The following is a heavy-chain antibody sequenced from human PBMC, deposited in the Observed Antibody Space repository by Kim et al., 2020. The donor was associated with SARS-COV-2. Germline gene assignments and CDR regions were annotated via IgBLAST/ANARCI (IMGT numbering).Heavy chain of an antibody. CDR2: LYYSGST. CDR1: GGSISGYY. J-gene: IGHJ6*01. Sequence: SETLSLTCTVSGGSISGYYWSWVRQPPGKGLEWIGYLYYSGSTNCNPSLKSRVTISADTSKNQFSLKLSSVTAADTAVYYCARLDHGGKHHYYYYGMDV. V-gene: IGHV4-59*08. D-gene: IGHD2-15*01. CDR3: ARLDHGGKHHYYYYGMDV.